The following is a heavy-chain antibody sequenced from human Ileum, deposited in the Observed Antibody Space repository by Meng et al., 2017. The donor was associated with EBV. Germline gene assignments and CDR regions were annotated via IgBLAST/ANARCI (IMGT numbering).Heavy chain of an antibody. CDR1: GYTFTSYA. Sequence: QVQLGQSGAEMKKPGATVEGSCKASGYTFTSYAMNWVRQAPGQRLEWMGWINTGNGETKYSQKFQGRVTLTRDTSASTAYMELSSLRSEDTAVYYCASRPGIAVAGFDYWGQGTLVTVSS. J-gene: IGHJ4*02. D-gene: IGHD6-19*01. CDR3: ASRPGIAVAGFDY. CDR2: INTGNGET. V-gene: IGHV1-3*04.